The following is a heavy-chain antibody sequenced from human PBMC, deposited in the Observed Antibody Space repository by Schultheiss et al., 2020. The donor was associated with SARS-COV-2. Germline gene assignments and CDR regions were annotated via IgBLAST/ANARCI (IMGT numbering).Heavy chain of an antibody. D-gene: IGHD5-18*01. V-gene: IGHV4-59*01. CDR3: ARVDYTYGRFDY. CDR1: GGSISSYY. J-gene: IGHJ4*02. CDR2: IYYSGST. Sequence: SETLSLTCTVSGGSISSYYWSWIRQPPGKGLEWIGYIYYSGSTNYNPSLKSRVTISVDTSKNQFSLKLSSVTAADTAVYYCARVDYTYGRFDYWGQGTLVTVSS.